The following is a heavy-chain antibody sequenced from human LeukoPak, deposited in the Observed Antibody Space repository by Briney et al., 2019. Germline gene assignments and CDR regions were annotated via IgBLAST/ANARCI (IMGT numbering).Heavy chain of an antibody. V-gene: IGHV3-23*01. CDR1: GFAFSSDA. Sequence: GGALRLSCAASGFAFSSDAMTWVRQAPGEGLEWVSTITGSDDRTYYADSVKGRFTISRDYSKNTVHLQLNSLRAEDTAMYYCAKGPQLYSGYHPDYWGQGTLVTVSS. J-gene: IGHJ4*02. CDR3: AKGPQLYSGYHPDY. CDR2: ITGSDDRT. D-gene: IGHD5-12*01.